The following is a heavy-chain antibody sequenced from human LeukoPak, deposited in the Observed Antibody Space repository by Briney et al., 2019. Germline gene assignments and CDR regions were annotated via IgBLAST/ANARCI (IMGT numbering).Heavy chain of an antibody. CDR1: GGSFSGYY. J-gene: IGHJ4*02. Sequence: SETLSLTCAVYGGSFSGYYWSWIRQPPGKGLEWIGEINHSGSTNYNPSLKSRVTISVDTSKNQFSLKLISVTAADTDVYYCARWGKMPYYYDSSGYDDDHGTYWGQGTLVTVSS. CDR3: ARWGKMPYYYDSSGYDDDHGTY. D-gene: IGHD3-22*01. V-gene: IGHV4-34*01. CDR2: INHSGST.